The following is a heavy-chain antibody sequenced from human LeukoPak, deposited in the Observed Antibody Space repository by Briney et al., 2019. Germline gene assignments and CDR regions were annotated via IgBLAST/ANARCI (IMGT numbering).Heavy chain of an antibody. J-gene: IGHJ6*03. CDR3: AKDKGQLRDYYYMDV. V-gene: IGHV3-30*02. CDR1: GLTFSSYG. D-gene: IGHD1-1*01. CDR2: IRYDGSNK. Sequence: AGGSLRLSCAASGLTFSSYGMHWVRQAPGKGLEWVAFIRYDGSNKYYADSVKGRFTISRDNSKNTLYLQMNSLRAEDTAVYYCAKDKGQLRDYYYMDVWGKGTTVTVSS.